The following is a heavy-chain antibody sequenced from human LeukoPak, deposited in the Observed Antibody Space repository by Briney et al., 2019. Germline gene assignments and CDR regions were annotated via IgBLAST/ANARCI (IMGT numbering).Heavy chain of an antibody. CDR1: GYTFTGYY. J-gene: IGHJ4*02. V-gene: IGHV1-2*02. CDR3: ARDPSGDSSGYPFDY. Sequence: GASVKVSCKASGYTFTGYYMHWVRQAPGQGLEWMGWINPNSGGTNYAQKFQGRVTLTRDTSINTAYLELSRLRLDDTAVYYCARDPSGDSSGYPFDYWGQGTLVTVSS. CDR2: INPNSGGT. D-gene: IGHD3-22*01.